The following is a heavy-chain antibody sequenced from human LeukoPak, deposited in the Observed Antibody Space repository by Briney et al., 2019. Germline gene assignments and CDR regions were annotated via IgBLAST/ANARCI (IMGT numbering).Heavy chain of an antibody. V-gene: IGHV1-46*01. CDR3: ARDRLGTYSSSSGWFDP. D-gene: IGHD6-6*01. J-gene: IGHJ5*02. CDR1: GYTFTGYY. CDR2: INPSGGST. Sequence: GASVKVSCTASGYTFTGYYMHWVRQAPGQGLEWMGIINPSGGSTSYAQKFQGRVTMTRDMSTSTVYMELSSLRSEDTAVYYCARDRLGTYSSSSGWFDPWGQGTLVTVSS.